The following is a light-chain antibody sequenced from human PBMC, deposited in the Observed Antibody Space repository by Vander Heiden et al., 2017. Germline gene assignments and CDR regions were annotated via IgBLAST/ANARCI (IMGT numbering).Light chain of an antibody. CDR3: QQDYNLPRA. Sequence: DIQMTQSPSSLSASVGDRVTITCQASQDISNYLNWYQQKPGKAPKLLIYDASNLETGVPSRFSGSGSGTDFTFTISSLQPEDIATYYCQQDYNLPRAFGQGTLLEIK. CDR2: DAS. J-gene: IGKJ5*01. V-gene: IGKV1-33*01. CDR1: QDISNY.